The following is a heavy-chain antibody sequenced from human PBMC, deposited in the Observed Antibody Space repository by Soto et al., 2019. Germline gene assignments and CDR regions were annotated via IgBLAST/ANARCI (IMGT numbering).Heavy chain of an antibody. CDR3: VKGIGYCTNGVCYMDY. D-gene: IGHD2-8*01. J-gene: IGHJ4*02. CDR1: GFTFSTYG. Sequence: QGQLVESGGGVVQPGRSLRLSCAASGFTFSTYGMHWVRQAPGKGLEWVAVISYDGNNKYNADSVKGRFTISRDNSKNTLYLQMKSLRAEDTAVYYCVKGIGYCTNGVCYMDYWGQGTLVTVSS. V-gene: IGHV3-30*18. CDR2: ISYDGNNK.